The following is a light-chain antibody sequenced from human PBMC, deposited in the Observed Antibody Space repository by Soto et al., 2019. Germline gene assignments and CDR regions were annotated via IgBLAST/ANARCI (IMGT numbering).Light chain of an antibody. CDR3: SSFAGNNNLV. CDR2: DVS. J-gene: IGLJ2*01. CDR1: SSDVGGYNY. V-gene: IGLV2-8*01. Sequence: QSALTQPPSASGSPGQSVTISCTGTSSDVGGYNYVSWYQQHPGKAPKLMISDVSKRPPGVPDRFSGSKSGNTASLTVSGLQDEDEADYYCSSFAGNNNLVFGGGTKLTVL.